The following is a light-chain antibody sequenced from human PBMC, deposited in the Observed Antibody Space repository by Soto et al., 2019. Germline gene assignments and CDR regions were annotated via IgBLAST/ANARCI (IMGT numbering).Light chain of an antibody. CDR2: DAS. Sequence: EIVLTQSPATLSLSPGERATLSCRAGQSVSTNFAWYQQKLGQAPRLLIYDASKRATGIPARFSGSGSGTDFTLSISGLEPEDFAVYYCHQRLDWPLTFGGGTKVEIK. CDR3: HQRLDWPLT. V-gene: IGKV3-11*01. J-gene: IGKJ4*01. CDR1: QSVSTN.